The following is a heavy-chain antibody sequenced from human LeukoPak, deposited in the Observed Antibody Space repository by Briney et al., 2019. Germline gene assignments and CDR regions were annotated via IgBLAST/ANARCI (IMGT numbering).Heavy chain of an antibody. CDR3: APSAFDY. V-gene: IGHV3-23*01. CDR2: ISDSGGSA. CDR1: GFTFSSYA. Sequence: GXSLRLSCAASGFTFSSYAMSWVRQAPGKGLEWVSTISDSGGSAYYADSVKGRFTISRDNSKNTLFLQMNSLRAEDTAVYYCAPSAFDYWGQGTLVTVSS. J-gene: IGHJ4*02.